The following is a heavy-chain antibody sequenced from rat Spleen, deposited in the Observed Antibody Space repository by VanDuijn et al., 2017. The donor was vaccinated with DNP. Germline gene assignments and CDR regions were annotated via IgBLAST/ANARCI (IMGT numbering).Heavy chain of an antibody. Sequence: EVKLVESGGGPVQPGRSLKLSCAASGFNLNDYWMAWVRQAPGKGLELIGEINKNSRTINYTPSLKDKFTISRDNAQNTLYLQMSKLGSEDTAIYYCARLSYYWYNDYWSQGVMVTVSS. V-gene: IGHV4-2*01. J-gene: IGHJ2*01. CDR1: GFNLNDYW. CDR2: INKNSRTI. CDR3: ARLSYYWYNDY. D-gene: IGHD1-9*01.